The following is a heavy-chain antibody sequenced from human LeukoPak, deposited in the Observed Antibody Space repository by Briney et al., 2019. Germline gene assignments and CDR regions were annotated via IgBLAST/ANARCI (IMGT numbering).Heavy chain of an antibody. J-gene: IGHJ4*02. V-gene: IGHV4-4*02. D-gene: IGHD4-23*01. CDR1: GGSISSSNW. Sequence: PSGTLSLTCAVSGGSISSSNWWSWVRQPPGKGLEWIGEINHSGSTNYNPSLKSRVTISVDTSKNQFSLKLSSATAADTAVSYCARVTDYGGNSALDYWGQGTLVTVSS. CDR2: INHSGST. CDR3: ARVTDYGGNSALDY.